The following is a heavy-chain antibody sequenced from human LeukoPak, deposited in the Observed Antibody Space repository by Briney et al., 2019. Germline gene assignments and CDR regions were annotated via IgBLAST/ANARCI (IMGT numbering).Heavy chain of an antibody. V-gene: IGHV4-30-4*08. CDR3: ARDFWSGSTAFDI. J-gene: IGHJ3*02. CDR2: IYYSGST. Sequence: PSETLSLTCTVSGGSISSDDYYWSWIRQPPGKGLEWIGYIYYSGSTYYNPSLKSRVTVSLDTSKNQFSLKLSSVTAADTAVYYCARDFWSGSTAFDIWGQGTMVTVSS. CDR1: GGSISSDDYY. D-gene: IGHD3-3*01.